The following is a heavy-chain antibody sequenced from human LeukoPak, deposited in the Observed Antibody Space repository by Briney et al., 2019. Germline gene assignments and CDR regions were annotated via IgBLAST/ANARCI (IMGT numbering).Heavy chain of an antibody. V-gene: IGHV4-61*02. Sequence: SQTLSLTCIVSGASISSESYYWSCIRQSAGKGLEWIGRVSPSGSTTYNPSLKSRVTISMDTSKSQVSLKLTSVTAADTAMYYCARDKVSRGPENRFDPWGQGTLVTVSS. D-gene: IGHD3-10*01. J-gene: IGHJ5*02. CDR1: GASISSESYY. CDR3: ARDKVSRGPENRFDP. CDR2: VSPSGST.